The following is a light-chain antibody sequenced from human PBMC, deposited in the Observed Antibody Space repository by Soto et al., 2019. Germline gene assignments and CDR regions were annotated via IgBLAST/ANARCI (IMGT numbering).Light chain of an antibody. CDR1: TIDVGSYDL. J-gene: IGLJ3*02. CDR2: EVS. CDR3: CSYAGSSTFRV. V-gene: IGLV2-23*02. Sequence: QSALTQPASVSGSPGQSITISCTGTTIDVGSYDLVSWYQQYPGKAPKLMIYEVSKRPSGVSNRFSGSKSGNTASLTISGLQAEDEADYYCCSYAGSSTFRVFGGGTKLTVL.